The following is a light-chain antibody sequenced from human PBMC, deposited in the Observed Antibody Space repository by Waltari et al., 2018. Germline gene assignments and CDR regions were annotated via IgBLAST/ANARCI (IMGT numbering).Light chain of an antibody. V-gene: IGKV1-39*01. CDR2: VAS. Sequence: DIQMTQSPSSLPASVGDRVTITCRSSQSISNYLNWYQHKPGEAPKLLVYVASNLQRGVPSRFIGSGSETDFTLTISSLQLEDFATYYCQQSYNAPYTFGQGTNVEIK. J-gene: IGKJ2*01. CDR1: QSISNY. CDR3: QQSYNAPYT.